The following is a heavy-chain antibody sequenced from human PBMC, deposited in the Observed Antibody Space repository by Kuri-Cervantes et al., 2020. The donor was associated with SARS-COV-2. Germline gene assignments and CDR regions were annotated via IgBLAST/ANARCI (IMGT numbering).Heavy chain of an antibody. CDR1: GFTFSSYA. V-gene: IGHV3-11*03. J-gene: IGHJ4*02. CDR3: ARTLRPHMRGDSSGWYGFDY. D-gene: IGHD6-19*01. CDR2: ISSSSSYT. Sequence: GESLKISCAASGFTFSSYAMSWVRQAPGKGLEWVSYISSSSSYTNYADSVKGRFTISRDNAKNSLYLQMNSLRAEDTAVYYCARTLRPHMRGDSSGWYGFDYWGQGTLVTVSS.